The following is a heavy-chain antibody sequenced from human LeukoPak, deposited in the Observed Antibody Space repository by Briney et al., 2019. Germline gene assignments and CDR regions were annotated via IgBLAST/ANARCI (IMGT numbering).Heavy chain of an antibody. CDR2: IWYDGSNK. Sequence: GGSLRLSCAASGFTFSSYGMHWVRQAPGKGLEWVAVIWYDGSNKYYADSVKGRFTISRDNSKNTLYLQMNSLRAEDTAVYYCANDGDYYGSGSYFGYWGQGTLVTVSS. J-gene: IGHJ4*02. V-gene: IGHV3-33*06. CDR1: GFTFSSYG. CDR3: ANDGDYYGSGSYFGY. D-gene: IGHD3-10*01.